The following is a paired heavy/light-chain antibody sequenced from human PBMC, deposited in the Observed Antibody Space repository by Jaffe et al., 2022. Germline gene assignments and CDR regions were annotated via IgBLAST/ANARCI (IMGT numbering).Heavy chain of an antibody. V-gene: IGHV1-69*02. D-gene: IGHD3-10*01. CDR2: IIPILDFA. J-gene: IGHJ2*01. Sequence: QVQLVQSGAEMKKPGSSVKVSCKASADTFRTYTFSWVRQAPGQGLEWMGRIIPILDFATYAPNFQGRVTMTADKSTNTAYMELSSLTPEDTALYYCARDHYDLGSYYRVGGWYFDLWGRGTPVTVSS. CDR3: ARDHYDLGSYYRVGGWYFDL. CDR1: ADTFRTYT.
Light chain of an antibody. CDR2: EVS. V-gene: IGKV2D-29*02. J-gene: IGKJ4*01. CDR3: MQSIELPPT. Sequence: VMTQTPLSLSVTPGQPASISCKSSQSLLHSGGKTYLYWYLQKPGQSPQLLIYEVSNRFSGVPDRFSGSGSGTDFTLRISRVEAEDVGVYYCMQSIELPPTFGGGTKLEIK. CDR1: QSLLHSGGKTY.